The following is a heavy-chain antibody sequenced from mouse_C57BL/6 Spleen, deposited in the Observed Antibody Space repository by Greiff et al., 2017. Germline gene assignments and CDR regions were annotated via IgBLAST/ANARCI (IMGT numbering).Heavy chain of an antibody. CDR1: GYTFTDYN. CDR3: ARVYYGSSYAMDY. D-gene: IGHD1-1*01. CDR2: INPNNGGT. V-gene: IGHV1-22*01. J-gene: IGHJ4*01. Sequence: EVKLMESGPELVKPGASVKMSCKASGYTFTDYNMHWVKQSHGKSLEWIGYINPNNGGTSYNQKFKGKATLTVNKSSNTAYIELRNLTSEESSIYYRARVYYGSSYAMDYWGQGTSVTVSS.